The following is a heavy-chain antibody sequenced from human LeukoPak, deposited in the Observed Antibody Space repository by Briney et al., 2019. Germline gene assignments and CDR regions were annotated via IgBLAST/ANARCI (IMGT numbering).Heavy chain of an antibody. CDR3: TTKDAEYSSGWYFDP. D-gene: IGHD6-19*01. V-gene: IGHV3-15*01. CDR1: GFTFSTFS. Sequence: GGSLRLSCAASGFTFSTFSMSWVRQAPGKGLEWVGRIKSKTDGGTTDYAAPVKGRFTISRDDSKNTLYLQMNSLKTEDTAVYYCTTKDAEYSSGWYFDPWGQGTLVTVSS. J-gene: IGHJ5*02. CDR2: IKSKTDGGTT.